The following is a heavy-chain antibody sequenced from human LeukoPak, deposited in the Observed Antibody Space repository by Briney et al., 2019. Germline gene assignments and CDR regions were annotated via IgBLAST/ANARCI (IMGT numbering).Heavy chain of an antibody. Sequence: GGSLRLSCAASGFIFSTYEMHWVRQATGKGLEWVSYISTSGSTIYYADSVKGRFTFSRDNARNSLFLQMNRLRAGDTAVYYCARDGPAYSFEYWGQGTLVTVSS. J-gene: IGHJ4*02. CDR3: ARDGPAYSFEY. CDR1: GFIFSTYE. V-gene: IGHV3-48*03. CDR2: ISTSGSTI. D-gene: IGHD2-21*01.